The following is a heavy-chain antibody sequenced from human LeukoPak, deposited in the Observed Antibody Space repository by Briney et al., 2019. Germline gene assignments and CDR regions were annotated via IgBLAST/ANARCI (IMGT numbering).Heavy chain of an antibody. CDR1: GGSFSGYY. D-gene: IGHD6-13*01. Sequence: SETLSLTCAVYGGSFSGYYWSWIRQPPGKGLEWIGEINHSGSTNYNPSLKSRVTISVDTSKNQFSLKLSSVTAADTAVYYCARGLQGAYSSSSGDYWGQGTLVTVSS. J-gene: IGHJ4*02. CDR3: ARGLQGAYSSSSGDY. V-gene: IGHV4-34*01. CDR2: INHSGST.